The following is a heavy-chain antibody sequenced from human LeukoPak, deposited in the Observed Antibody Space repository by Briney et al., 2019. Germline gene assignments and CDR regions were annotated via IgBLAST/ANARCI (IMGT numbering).Heavy chain of an antibody. CDR2: ISWNSGSI. CDR3: AKEDEYYYYMDV. Sequence: PGRSLRLSCAASGFTFDDYAMHWVRQAPGKGLEWVSGISWNSGSIGYADSVKGRFTISRDNAKNSLYLRMKSLRAEDTALYYCAKEDEYYYYMDVWGKGTTVTVSS. V-gene: IGHV3-9*01. J-gene: IGHJ6*03. CDR1: GFTFDDYA.